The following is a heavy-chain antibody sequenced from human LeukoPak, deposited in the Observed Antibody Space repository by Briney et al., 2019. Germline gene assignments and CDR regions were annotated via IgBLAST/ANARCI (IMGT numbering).Heavy chain of an antibody. CDR1: GGTFSSYA. J-gene: IGHJ5*02. Sequence: GAPVMVSCKASGGTFSSYAISWVRQAPGQGLEWMGGIIPIFGTANYAQKFQGRVTITADESTSTAYMELSSLRSEDTAVYYCARDNRPDYSNYGSWFDPWGQGTLVTVSS. D-gene: IGHD4-11*01. CDR3: ARDNRPDYSNYGSWFDP. CDR2: IIPIFGTA. V-gene: IGHV1-69*13.